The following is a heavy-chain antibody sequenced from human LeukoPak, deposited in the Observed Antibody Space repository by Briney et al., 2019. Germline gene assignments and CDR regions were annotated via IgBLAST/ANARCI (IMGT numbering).Heavy chain of an antibody. Sequence: PGGSLRLSCAASGFTFSSYSMNWVRQAPGKGLEWVSSISSSSSYIYYADSVKGRFTISRDNAKNSLYLQMNSLRAEDTAVYYCARDPLGPVVRAAMFDYWGQGTLVTVSS. CDR2: ISSSSSYI. J-gene: IGHJ4*02. CDR1: GFTFSSYS. CDR3: ARDPLGPVVRAAMFDY. V-gene: IGHV3-21*01. D-gene: IGHD2-2*01.